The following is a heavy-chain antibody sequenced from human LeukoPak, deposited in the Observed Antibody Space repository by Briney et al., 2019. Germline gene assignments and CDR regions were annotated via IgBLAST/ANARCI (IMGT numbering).Heavy chain of an antibody. CDR1: GFTFKNYR. J-gene: IGHJ4*02. V-gene: IGHV3-7*01. D-gene: IGHD3-10*01. CDR3: AKTLRPMIRGVITDY. CDR2: MKDDGNEI. Sequence: PGGSLRLSCTASGFTFKNYRMTWVRQAPGKGLEWVASMKDDGNEIQYVDSVKGRFTISRDNAKNSLYLQMNSLRPEDTAVYYCAKTLRPMIRGVITDYWGQGTLVTVSS.